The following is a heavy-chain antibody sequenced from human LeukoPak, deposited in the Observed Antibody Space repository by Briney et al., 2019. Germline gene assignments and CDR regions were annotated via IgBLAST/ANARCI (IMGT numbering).Heavy chain of an antibody. V-gene: IGHV1-2*02. CDR2: INPNSGGT. CDR3: ARGDYYDSSGNNYSRK. J-gene: IGHJ4*02. Sequence: ASVKVSLMASGYTFTGYYMHWVRQAPGQGLEWMGWINPNSGGTNYAQKFQGRVTMTRDTSISTAYMELSRLRSDDTAVYYCARGDYYDSSGNNYSRKWGQGTLVTVSS. D-gene: IGHD3-22*01. CDR1: GYTFTGYY.